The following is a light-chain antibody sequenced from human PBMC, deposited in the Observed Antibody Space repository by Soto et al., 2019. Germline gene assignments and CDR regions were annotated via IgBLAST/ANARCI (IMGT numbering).Light chain of an antibody. CDR1: ENIFKF. V-gene: IGKV1-5*01. CDR3: QHYNPQSIT. Sequence: DIQLIQSPATLSASVGDRITITCRASENIFKFLAWYQQRSGRAQNLLIYAASDLETGVPSRFSGRGSGTEFTLTIDSLPPDDSATYYCQHYNPQSITFGGWTKVDVK. CDR2: AAS. J-gene: IGKJ4*01.